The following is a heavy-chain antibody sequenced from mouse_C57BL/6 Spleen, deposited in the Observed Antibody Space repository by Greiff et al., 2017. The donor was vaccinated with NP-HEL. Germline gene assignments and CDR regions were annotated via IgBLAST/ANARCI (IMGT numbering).Heavy chain of an antibody. CDR2: IDPENGDT. Sequence: EVKLMESGAELVRPGASVKLSCTASGFTIKDDYMHWVKQRPEQGLEWIGWIDPENGDTEYASKFQGKATITADTSSNTAYLQLSSLTSEDTAVYYCTPLTTVVNLRVWGTGTTVTVSS. CDR1: GFTIKDDY. V-gene: IGHV14-4*01. CDR3: TPLTTVVNLRV. J-gene: IGHJ1*03. D-gene: IGHD1-1*01.